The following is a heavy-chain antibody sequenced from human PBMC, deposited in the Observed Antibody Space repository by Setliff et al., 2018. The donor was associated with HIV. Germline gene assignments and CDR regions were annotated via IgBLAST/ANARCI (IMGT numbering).Heavy chain of an antibody. Sequence: SETLSLTCAVYGGSFSGYYWSWIRQPPGKGLKWIGEIIPSGSTNYNPSLKSRVTISVDTSKNQFSLKLSSMTAADTAVYYCARVEAKVRGATYGMDVWGQGTTVTVSS. CDR2: IIPSGST. J-gene: IGHJ6*02. CDR3: ARVEAKVRGATYGMDV. D-gene: IGHD3-10*01. CDR1: GGSFSGYY. V-gene: IGHV4-34*12.